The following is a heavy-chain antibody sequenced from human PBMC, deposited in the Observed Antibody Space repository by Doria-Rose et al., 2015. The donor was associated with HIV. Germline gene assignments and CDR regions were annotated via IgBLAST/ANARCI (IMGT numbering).Heavy chain of an antibody. CDR1: ELS. CDR3: ATDSSGYYFSSVQDY. V-gene: IGHV1-24*01. Sequence: ELSMHWVRQAPGKGLEWMGGFDPEDGETICAQKFQGRVTMTEDTSTDTAYMELSSLRSEDTAVYYCATDSSGYYFSSVQDYWGQGTLVTVSS. CDR2: FDPEDGET. J-gene: IGHJ4*02. D-gene: IGHD3-22*01.